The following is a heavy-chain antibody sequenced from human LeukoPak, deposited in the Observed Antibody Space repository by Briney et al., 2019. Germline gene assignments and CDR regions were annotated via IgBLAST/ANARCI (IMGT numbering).Heavy chain of an antibody. CDR1: GFTFSSYS. V-gene: IGHV3-21*01. Sequence: PGGSLRLSCAASGFTFSSYSMNWVRQAPGKGLEWVSSISSSSSYIYYADSVKGRFTISRDSAKNSLYLQMNSLRAEDTAVYYCARDRGGYWDTAMATFYFDYWGQGTLVTVSS. CDR3: ARDRGGYWDTAMATFYFDY. D-gene: IGHD5-18*01. CDR2: ISSSSSYI. J-gene: IGHJ4*02.